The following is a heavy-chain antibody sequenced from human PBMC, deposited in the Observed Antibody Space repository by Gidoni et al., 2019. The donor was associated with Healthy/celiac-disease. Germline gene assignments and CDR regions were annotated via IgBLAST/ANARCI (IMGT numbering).Heavy chain of an antibody. J-gene: IGHJ4*02. Sequence: QVQLQESCPGLVKPSQTLSPTCTVSGVSISIGCYYWSWIRQHPGKSLEGIGYIYYSGSNYYNPTLKDRVTISVDTSKNQFSLKLSSVTAADTAVYYCARRSGDALDYWGQGTLVTVSS. V-gene: IGHV4-31*03. D-gene: IGHD4-17*01. CDR1: GVSISIGCYY. CDR3: ARRSGDALDY. CDR2: IYYSGSN.